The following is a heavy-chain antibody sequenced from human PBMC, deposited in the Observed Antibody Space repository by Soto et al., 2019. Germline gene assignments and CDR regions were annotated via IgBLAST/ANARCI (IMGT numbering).Heavy chain of an antibody. CDR3: ARGLAAAPELNFDY. J-gene: IGHJ4*02. CDR1: GGSFSGYY. V-gene: IGHV4-34*01. CDR2: INHSGST. D-gene: IGHD6-13*01. Sequence: PSETLSLTCAVYGGSFSGYYWSWIRQPPGKGLEWIGEINHSGSTNYNPSLKSRVTISVDTSKNQFSLKLSSVTAADTAVYYCARGLAAAPELNFDYWGQETLVTVSS.